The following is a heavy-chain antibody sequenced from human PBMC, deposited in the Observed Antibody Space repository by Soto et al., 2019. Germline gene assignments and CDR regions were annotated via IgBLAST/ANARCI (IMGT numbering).Heavy chain of an antibody. V-gene: IGHV1-69*06. CDR2: IIPIFGTA. Sequence: SVKVSCKASGGTFSSYAISWVRQAPGQGLEWMGGIIPIFGTANYAQKFQGRVTITADKSTSTAYMELSSLRSEDTAVYYCASPRDTIFGVVTCFPSYYYYGMDVWGQGTTVTVSS. D-gene: IGHD3-3*01. J-gene: IGHJ6*02. CDR1: GGTFSSYA. CDR3: ASPRDTIFGVVTCFPSYYYYGMDV.